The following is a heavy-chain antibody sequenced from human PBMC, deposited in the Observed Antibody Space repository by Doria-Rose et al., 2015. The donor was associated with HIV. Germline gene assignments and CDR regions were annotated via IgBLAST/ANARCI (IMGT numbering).Heavy chain of an antibody. J-gene: IGHJ4*02. CDR3: ARIKSSRWYHKYYFDF. Sequence: QESGPVLVKPTETLTLTCTVSGVSLSSPGMGVSWIRQPPGKALEWLANMFSDDERSYKTSLKIRLTISRRTSKSQVVLTMTDMDPVDTATYYCARIKSSRWYHKYYFDFWGQGTLVIVSA. D-gene: IGHD6-13*01. V-gene: IGHV2-26*01. CDR2: MFSDDER. CDR1: GVSLSSPGMG.